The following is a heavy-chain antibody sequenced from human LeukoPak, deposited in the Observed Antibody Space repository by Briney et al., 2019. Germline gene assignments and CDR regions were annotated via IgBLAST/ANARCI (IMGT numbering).Heavy chain of an antibody. CDR2: IDPSDSYT. D-gene: IGHD4-17*01. Sequence: SLMISCDGCGYSFTSYLISWGRQMPGKGQEWMGRIDPSDSYTNYSPSFQGHVTISVDKSISTAYPQWSSLNASDTAIYYCAKGRMTTVTSEDGFDIWGQGTMVTVSS. V-gene: IGHV5-10-1*01. J-gene: IGHJ3*02. CDR3: AKGRMTTVTSEDGFDI. CDR1: GYSFTSYL.